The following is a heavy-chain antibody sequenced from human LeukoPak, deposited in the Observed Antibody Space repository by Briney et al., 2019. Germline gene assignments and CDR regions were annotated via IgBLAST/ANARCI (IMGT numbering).Heavy chain of an antibody. Sequence: ASVKVSCKASGYTFINYYMHWVRQAPGQGLEWMGIINPSGGSTIYAQKFQGRVTMTRDTSTNTVYMELSSLRSEDTAVYYCAREGDGELTDAFDIWGQGTMVTVSS. CDR2: INPSGGST. CDR3: AREGDGELTDAFDI. D-gene: IGHD5-24*01. V-gene: IGHV1-46*01. CDR1: GYTFINYY. J-gene: IGHJ3*02.